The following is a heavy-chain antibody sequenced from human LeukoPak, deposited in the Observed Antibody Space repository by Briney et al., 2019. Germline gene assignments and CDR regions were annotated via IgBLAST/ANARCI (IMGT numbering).Heavy chain of an antibody. J-gene: IGHJ5*02. Sequence: SETLSLTCTVSGGSISSSSYYWGWIRQPPGKGLEWIGSIYYSGSTYYNPSLKSRVTISVDTSKNQFSLKLSSVTAADTAVYYCARTYYDFWSGYRGPANWFDPWGQGTLVTVSS. CDR3: ARTYYDFWSGYRGPANWFDP. V-gene: IGHV4-39*07. CDR2: IYYSGST. D-gene: IGHD3-3*01. CDR1: GGSISSSSYY.